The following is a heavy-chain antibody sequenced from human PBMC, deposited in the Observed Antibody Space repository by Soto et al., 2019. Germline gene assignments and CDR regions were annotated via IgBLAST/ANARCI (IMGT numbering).Heavy chain of an antibody. Sequence: ASVKVSCKASGYTFTSYAVHWVRQAPGQRLEWMGWINAGNGNTKYSQKFQGRVTMTEDTSTDTAYMELSSLRSEDTAVYYCATIAAAGTARLDWFDPWGQGTLVTVSS. D-gene: IGHD6-13*01. CDR2: INAGNGNT. CDR3: ATIAAAGTARLDWFDP. J-gene: IGHJ5*02. V-gene: IGHV1-3*01. CDR1: GYTFTSYA.